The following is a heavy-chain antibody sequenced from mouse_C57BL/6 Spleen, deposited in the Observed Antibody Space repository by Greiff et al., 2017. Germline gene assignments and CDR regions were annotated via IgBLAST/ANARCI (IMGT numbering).Heavy chain of an antibody. J-gene: IGHJ2*01. CDR1: GYTFTDYN. D-gene: IGHD2-4*01. CDR2: INPNNGGT. CDR3: ARPYDYDQYYFDY. V-gene: IGHV1-18*01. Sequence: EVQLQQSGPELVKPGASVKIPCKASGYTFTDYNMDWVKQSHGKSLEWIGAINPNNGGTIYNQKFKGKATLTVDTSSSTAYMELRSLTSEDTAVYYCARPYDYDQYYFDYWGQGTTLTVSS.